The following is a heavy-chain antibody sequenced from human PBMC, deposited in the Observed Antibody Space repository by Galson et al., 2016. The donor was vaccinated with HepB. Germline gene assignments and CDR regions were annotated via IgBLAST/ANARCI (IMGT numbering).Heavy chain of an antibody. CDR1: GGSISSYY. CDR3: ARAPRGGATITFDY. D-gene: IGHD5-12*01. V-gene: IGHV4-59*01. Sequence: ETLSLTCTVSGGSISSYYWSWIRQPPGKGLEWIEYIYDSGNTNYNPSLKSRVTISVDTSKNQFSLKLSSVNAADTAVYYCARAPRGGATITFDYWGQGTLVTVSS. CDR2: IYDSGNT. J-gene: IGHJ4*02.